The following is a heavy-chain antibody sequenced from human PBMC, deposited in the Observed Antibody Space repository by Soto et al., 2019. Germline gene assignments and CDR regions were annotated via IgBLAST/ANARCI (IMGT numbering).Heavy chain of an antibody. D-gene: IGHD3-10*01. CDR1: GGSFSGYY. CDR3: ARAPYYYGSGSYLFRASQFDY. V-gene: IGHV4-34*01. J-gene: IGHJ4*02. CDR2: INHSGST. Sequence: SETLSLTCAVYGGSFSGYYWSWIRQPPGKGLEWIGEINHSGSTNYNPSLKSRVTISVDTSKNQFSLKLSSVTAADTAVYYCARAPYYYGSGSYLFRASQFDYWGQGTLVTVSS.